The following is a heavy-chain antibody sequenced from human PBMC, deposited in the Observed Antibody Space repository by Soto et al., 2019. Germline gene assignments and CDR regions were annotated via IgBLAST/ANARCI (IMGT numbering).Heavy chain of an antibody. CDR2: IYYSGST. Sequence: QVQLQESGPGLVKPSETLSLTCTVSGCSVSSGSYYWSWIRQPPGKGLEWIGYIYYSGSTNYNPSLKSRVTISVDTSKNQFSLKLSSVTAADTAVYYCARVHPTYFDYWGQGTLVTVSS. CDR3: ARVHPTYFDY. V-gene: IGHV4-61*01. CDR1: GCSVSSGSYY. J-gene: IGHJ4*02.